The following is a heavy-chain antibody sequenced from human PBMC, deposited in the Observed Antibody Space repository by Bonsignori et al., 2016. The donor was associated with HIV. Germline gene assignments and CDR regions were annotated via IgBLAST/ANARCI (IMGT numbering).Heavy chain of an antibody. Sequence: WVRQAPGQGLEWMGVIIPLFDTTNYAQKFQDRVTLPADESSSTAYMELSSLRSEDTAVYYCVAGLYASGSNRFDTWGQGTLVTVSS. V-gene: IGHV1-69*01. CDR2: IIPLFDTT. CDR3: VAGLYASGSNRFDT. D-gene: IGHD3-10*01. J-gene: IGHJ4*02.